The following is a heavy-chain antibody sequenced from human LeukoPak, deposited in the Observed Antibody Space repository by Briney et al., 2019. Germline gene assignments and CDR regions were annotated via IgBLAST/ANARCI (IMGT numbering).Heavy chain of an antibody. V-gene: IGHV1-69*04. CDR2: IIPIFGIA. D-gene: IGHD2-15*01. CDR1: GGTFSSYA. CDR3: ARDFWGDCSGGSCYSNGMDV. Sequence: SVKVSCKASGGTFSSYAISWVRQAPGQGLEWMGRIIPIFGIANYAQKFQGRVTITADKSTSTAYMELSSLRSEDTAVYYCARDFWGDCSGGSCYSNGMDVWGKGATVTVSS. J-gene: IGHJ6*04.